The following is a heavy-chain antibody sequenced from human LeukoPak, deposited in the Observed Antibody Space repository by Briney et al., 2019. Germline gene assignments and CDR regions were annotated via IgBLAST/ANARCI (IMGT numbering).Heavy chain of an antibody. Sequence: ASVKVSCKASGYTFTGYYMHWVRQAPGQGLEWMGWINPNSGGTNYAQKFQGRVTMTRDTSISTAYMELSRLRSDDTALYYCARDQGDCGTTVTTCALDWSDPWGQGTLVTVSS. J-gene: IGHJ5*02. D-gene: IGHD4-17*01. V-gene: IGHV1-2*02. CDR1: GYTFTGYY. CDR2: INPNSGGT. CDR3: ARDQGDCGTTVTTCALDWSDP.